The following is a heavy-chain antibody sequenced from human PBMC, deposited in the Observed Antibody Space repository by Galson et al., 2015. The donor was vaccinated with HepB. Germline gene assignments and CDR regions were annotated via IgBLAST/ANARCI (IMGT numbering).Heavy chain of an antibody. D-gene: IGHD2-2*01. V-gene: IGHV3-9*01. J-gene: IGHJ6*03. CDR2: ISWNSGRE. Sequence: SLRLSCAASGFIFDDYAMHWVRQAPGKGLEWVSGISWNSGREYYADSVRGRFTISRDNAKNSLSLQMNGLRVEDTALYYCVKDIFRLHQVPHAMDVWGKGTTVIVSS. CDR3: VKDIFRLHQVPHAMDV. CDR1: GFIFDDYA.